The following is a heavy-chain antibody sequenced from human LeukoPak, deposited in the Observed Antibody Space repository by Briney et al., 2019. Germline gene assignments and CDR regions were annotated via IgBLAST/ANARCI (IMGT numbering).Heavy chain of an antibody. CDR2: IKQDGSVR. Sequence: SGGSLRLSCVASGFTLSNYWMSWVRQAPGKGVEWVANIKQDGSVRNYVDSVKGRFTISRDNAKNSLYLQMNSLRAEDTAVYYCARDLYSGSYYGDYWGRGTLVTVSS. D-gene: IGHD1-26*01. CDR3: ARDLYSGSYYGDY. J-gene: IGHJ4*02. CDR1: GFTLSNYW. V-gene: IGHV3-7*01.